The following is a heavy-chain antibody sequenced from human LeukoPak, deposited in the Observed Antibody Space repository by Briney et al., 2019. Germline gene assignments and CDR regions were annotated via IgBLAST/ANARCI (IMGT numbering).Heavy chain of an antibody. CDR3: AKAARTKRYSGYDLPFYYGMDV. CDR1: GFTFSSYG. D-gene: IGHD5-12*01. V-gene: IGHV3-30*18. J-gene: IGHJ6*02. CDR2: ISYDGSNK. Sequence: GGSLRLSCAASGFTFSSYGMHWVRQAPGKGLEWVAVISYDGSNKYYADSVKGRFTISRDNSKNTLYLQMNSLRAEDTAVYYCAKAARTKRYSGYDLPFYYGMDVWGQGTTVTVSS.